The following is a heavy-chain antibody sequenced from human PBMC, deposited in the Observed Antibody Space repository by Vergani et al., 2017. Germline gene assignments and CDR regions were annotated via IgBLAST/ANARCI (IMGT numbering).Heavy chain of an antibody. CDR2: INPNSGGP. J-gene: IGHJ4*02. CDR1: GYTFTGYY. D-gene: IGHD2-2*01. CDR3: XRSGVHAGYCSSTSCHYYFDY. V-gene: IGHV1-2*04. Sequence: QVQLVQSGAEVKKPGASVKVSCKASGYTFTGYYMHWVRQAPGQGLEWMGWINPNSGGPNYAQKFHGWVTMTRDTSISTAYMELSRLRSDATAVYYCXRSGVHAGYCSSTSCHYYFDYWGQGTLVTVSS.